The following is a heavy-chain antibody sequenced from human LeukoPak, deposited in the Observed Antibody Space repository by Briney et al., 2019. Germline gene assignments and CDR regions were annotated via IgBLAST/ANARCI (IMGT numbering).Heavy chain of an antibody. D-gene: IGHD5-12*01. V-gene: IGHV4-59*01. CDR1: GVSISSYY. CDR3: ARGGYSGYVRY. CDR2: IYYSGST. J-gene: IGHJ4*02. Sequence: SETLSLTCTVSGVSISSYYWSWIRQPPGKGLEWIGYIYYSGSTNYNPSLKSRVTISVDTSKNQFSLKLSSVTAADTAVYYCARGGYSGYVRYWGQGTLVTVSS.